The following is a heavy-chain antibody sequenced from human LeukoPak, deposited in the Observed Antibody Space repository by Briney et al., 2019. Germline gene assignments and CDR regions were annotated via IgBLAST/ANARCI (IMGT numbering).Heavy chain of an antibody. D-gene: IGHD2/OR15-2a*01. J-gene: IGHJ4*02. Sequence: GGSLRLSCAASGFTVSSNYMSWVRQAPGKGLEWVSVIYSGGSTYYADSVKGRFTISRDNSKNTLYLQMNSLRAEDTAVYYCARGDYFDDSASPVDYWGQGTLVTVSS. CDR1: GFTVSSNY. CDR3: ARGDYFDDSASPVDY. CDR2: IYSGGST. V-gene: IGHV3-53*01.